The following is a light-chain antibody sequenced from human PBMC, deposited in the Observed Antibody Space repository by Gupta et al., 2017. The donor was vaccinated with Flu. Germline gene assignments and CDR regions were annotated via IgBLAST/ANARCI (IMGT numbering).Light chain of an antibody. J-gene: IGKJ2*01. Sequence: EIVLTQSPVTLSLSPGERATLSCRARQSVSSYLAWYQQKPGQAPMLVIYDASKRTKGSTASCSGSGVGTDSNLTITSREPEDFEVYYCQQRNYGHPEFTFGQGTKVEIK. CDR3: QQRNYGHPEFT. CDR2: DAS. V-gene: IGKV3-11*01. CDR1: QSVSSY.